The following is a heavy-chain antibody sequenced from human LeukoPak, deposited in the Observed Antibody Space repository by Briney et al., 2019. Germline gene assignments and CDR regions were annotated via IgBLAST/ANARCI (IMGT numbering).Heavy chain of an antibody. D-gene: IGHD6-19*01. CDR1: GFTFSNAW. J-gene: IGHJ4*02. V-gene: IGHV3-11*04. Sequence: PGGSLRLSCAASGFTFSNAWMSWVRQAPGKGLEWVSYISSSGSTIYYADSVKGRFTISRDNAKNSLYLQMNSLRAEDTAVYYCARQGVYSNGWYIDFWGQGTLLTVSS. CDR3: ARQGVYSNGWYIDF. CDR2: ISSSGSTI.